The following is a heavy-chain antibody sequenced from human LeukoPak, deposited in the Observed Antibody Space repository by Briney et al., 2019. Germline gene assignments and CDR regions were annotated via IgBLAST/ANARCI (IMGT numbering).Heavy chain of an antibody. CDR2: IYSGGST. J-gene: IGHJ4*02. V-gene: IGHV3-66*01. Sequence: GGSLRLSCAASGFTVSSNYMSWVRQAPGKGLEWVSVIYSGGSTYYADSVKGRFTISRDNSKNTLYLQMNSLRAEDTAVYYCARGLVRYFDWFNFDYWGQGTLVTVSS. CDR3: ARGLVRYFDWFNFDY. D-gene: IGHD3-9*01. CDR1: GFTVSSNY.